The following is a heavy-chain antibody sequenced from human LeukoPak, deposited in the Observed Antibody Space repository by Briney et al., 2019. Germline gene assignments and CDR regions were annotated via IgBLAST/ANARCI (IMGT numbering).Heavy chain of an antibody. D-gene: IGHD5-18*01. Sequence: GGSLRLSCAASGFTFNSHAMTWVRHAPGMGLQWVSGISSSGGSTYYADSVKGRFTISRDNSKNTLYLQMNSLRAEDTAVYYCARDRLWYEYWGQGTLVTVSS. J-gene: IGHJ4*02. CDR3: ARDRLWYEY. CDR2: ISSSGGST. V-gene: IGHV3-23*01. CDR1: GFTFNSHA.